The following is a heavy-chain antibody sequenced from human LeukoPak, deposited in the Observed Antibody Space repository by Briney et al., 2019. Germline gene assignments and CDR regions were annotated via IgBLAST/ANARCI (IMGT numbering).Heavy chain of an antibody. Sequence: GESLQISCQGSGYTFTNYWIGWVRQMPGKGLEWMGSIYPGNSDTRYSPSFQGQVTISADKSHSTAYLQWSSLKASDTAMYYCARRAVGETFDIWGQGTMLTVSS. CDR3: ARRAVGETFDI. V-gene: IGHV5-51*01. CDR2: IYPGNSDT. CDR1: GYTFTNYW. D-gene: IGHD1-26*01. J-gene: IGHJ3*02.